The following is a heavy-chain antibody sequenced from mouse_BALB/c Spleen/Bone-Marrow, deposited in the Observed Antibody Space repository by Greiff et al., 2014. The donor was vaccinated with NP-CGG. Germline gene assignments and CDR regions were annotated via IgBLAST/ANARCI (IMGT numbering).Heavy chain of an antibody. V-gene: IGHV1S81*02. CDR3: TRYYSWYFDV. Sequence: VQLQQSGAEPVKPGASVKLSCKPSGYTFTSYWIHWVKQRPGQGLEWIGEINPVNGRNDYNEKFMNKATLTVDKSSSTAYMQLSSLTSEDSAVYYCTRYYSWYFDVWGAGTTVTVSS. CDR2: INPVNGRN. D-gene: IGHD1-1*01. J-gene: IGHJ1*01. CDR1: GYTFTSYW.